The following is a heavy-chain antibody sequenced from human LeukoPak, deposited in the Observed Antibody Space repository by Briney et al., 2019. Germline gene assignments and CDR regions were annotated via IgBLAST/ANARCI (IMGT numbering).Heavy chain of an antibody. CDR1: GYTFTSYY. V-gene: IGHV1-46*01. CDR2: INPSGGST. D-gene: IGHD4-11*01. CDR3: ARGIGYSDYYGSSPDFDY. Sequence: ASVKVSCKASGYTFTSYYMHWVRQAPGQGLEWMGIINPSGGSTSYAQKFQGRVTMTRDTSTSTVYMELSGLKSDGTAVYYCARGIGYSDYYGSSPDFDYWGQGTLVTVSS. J-gene: IGHJ4*02.